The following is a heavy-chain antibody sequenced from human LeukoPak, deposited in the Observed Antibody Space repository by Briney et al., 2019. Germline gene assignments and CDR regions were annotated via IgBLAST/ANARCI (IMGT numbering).Heavy chain of an antibody. D-gene: IGHD7-27*01. J-gene: IGHJ6*03. Sequence: GGSLRLSCAASGFTFSNAWTSWVRQAPGKGLEWVGRIKSKTDGGTTDYAAPVKGRFTISRDDSKNTVYLQMNSLKTEDTAVYCCTTVLESPGDSYYYYYYMDVWGKGTTVTVSS. CDR2: IKSKTDGGTT. CDR3: TTVLESPGDSYYYYYYMDV. V-gene: IGHV3-15*01. CDR1: GFTFSNAW.